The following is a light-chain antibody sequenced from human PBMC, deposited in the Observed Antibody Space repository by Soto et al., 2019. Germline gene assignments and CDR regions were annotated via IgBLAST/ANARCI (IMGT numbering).Light chain of an antibody. J-gene: IGLJ1*01. CDR2: HVT. V-gene: IGLV1-40*01. CDR1: NSNIGADYG. CDR3: CSLTTSHTYV. Sequence: QSVLTQPPSVSGAPGQRVTISCTGTNSNIGADYGVQWYQQFPGTAPKLMIYHVTYRPSGVSNRYSGSKSGNSASLTISGLQADDEAYYYCCSLTTSHTYVFGSGTKVTVL.